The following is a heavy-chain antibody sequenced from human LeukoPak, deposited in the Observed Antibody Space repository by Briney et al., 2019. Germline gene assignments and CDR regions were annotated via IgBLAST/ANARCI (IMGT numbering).Heavy chain of an antibody. Sequence: SETLSLTCTVSGGFISSFSWNWIRQPAEKGLEWIGRMYTSGSTNYNPSLKSRVTMSVDTSKNQFSLKVNSVTAADTAVYYCAREVSLISSIGDWFDPWGQGILVTVSS. CDR3: AREVSLISSIGDWFDP. J-gene: IGHJ5*02. CDR1: GGFISSFS. V-gene: IGHV4-4*07. D-gene: IGHD6-6*01. CDR2: MYTSGST.